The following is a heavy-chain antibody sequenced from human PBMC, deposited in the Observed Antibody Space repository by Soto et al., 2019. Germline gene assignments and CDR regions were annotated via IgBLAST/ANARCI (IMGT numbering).Heavy chain of an antibody. J-gene: IGHJ6*02. V-gene: IGHV3-33*01. CDR1: GFTFSSYG. CDR2: IWYDGSNK. Sequence: PGGSLRLSCAASGFTFSSYGMHWVRQALGKGLEWVAVIWYDGSNKYYADSVKGRFTISRDNSKNTLYLQMNSLRAEDTAVYYCARYPPYYNYVMDVWGQGTTVTASS. CDR3: ARYPPYYNYVMDV.